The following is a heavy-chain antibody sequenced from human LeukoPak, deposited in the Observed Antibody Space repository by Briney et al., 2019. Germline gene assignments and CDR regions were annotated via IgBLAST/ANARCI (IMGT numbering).Heavy chain of an antibody. CDR2: ISWISGSI. CDR3: AKGTTYYYGSGSYYDYFDY. CDR1: GFTFDDYA. Sequence: PGGSLRLSCAASGFTFDDYAMHWVRQAPGKGLEWVSGISWISGSIGYADSVKGRFTISRDNAKNSLYLQMNSLRAEDMALYYCAKGTTYYYGSGSYYDYFDYWGQGTLVTVSS. V-gene: IGHV3-9*03. J-gene: IGHJ4*02. D-gene: IGHD3-10*01.